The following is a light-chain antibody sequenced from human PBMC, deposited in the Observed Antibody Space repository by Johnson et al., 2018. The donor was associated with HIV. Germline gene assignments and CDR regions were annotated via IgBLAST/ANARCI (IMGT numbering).Light chain of an antibody. CDR2: DNN. J-gene: IGLJ1*01. Sequence: QSVLTQPPSVSAAPGQKVTISCSGSSSNIGNNYVSWYQQLPGTAPKLLIYDNNKRPSGIPDRFSGSKSGPSATLGITGLQTGDEADYYCGTWDSSLSAPRYVFGTGTKVTVL. V-gene: IGLV1-51*01. CDR3: GTWDSSLSAPRYV. CDR1: SSNIGNNY.